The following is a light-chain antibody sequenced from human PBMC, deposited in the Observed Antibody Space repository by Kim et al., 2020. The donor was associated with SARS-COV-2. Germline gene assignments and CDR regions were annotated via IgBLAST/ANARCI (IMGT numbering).Light chain of an antibody. CDR1: QSLLHSDGNNY. CDR2: LAS. Sequence: DLVMTQSPLSLPVTPGEPASMSCRSSQSLLHSDGNNYLEWYVRKSGHAPQLLIYLASKRASGVPDRFSGSGSGTDFTLKISKVEAEDVGVYYCMQSLHTLPWTFGQGTKVDIK. CDR3: MQSLHTLPWT. V-gene: IGKV2-28*01. J-gene: IGKJ1*01.